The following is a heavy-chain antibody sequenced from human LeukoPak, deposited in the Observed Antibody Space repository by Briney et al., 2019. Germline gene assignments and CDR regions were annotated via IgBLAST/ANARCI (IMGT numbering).Heavy chain of an antibody. CDR2: ISSSSSYI. CDR1: GFTFSSYS. Sequence: PGGSLRLSCAASGFTFSSYSMNWVRQAPGKGLEWVSSISSSSSYIYYADSVKGRFTISRDNAKNSLYLQMNSLRAEDTAVYYCARDLVRYGSGSFDYWGQGTLVTVSS. D-gene: IGHD3-10*01. CDR3: ARDLVRYGSGSFDY. V-gene: IGHV3-21*01. J-gene: IGHJ4*02.